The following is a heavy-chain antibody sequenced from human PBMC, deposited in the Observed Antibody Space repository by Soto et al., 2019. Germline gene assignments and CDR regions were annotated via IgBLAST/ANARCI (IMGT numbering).Heavy chain of an antibody. Sequence: QVQLVQSGAEVKKPGASVKVSCKASGYTFTSYGITWVRQAPGQGLEWMGWISAYNGNTNYAQKLQCRVTMTTDTATSTADMELRSLRSDDTAVYYCARDVGYSSTWEIWGQGTMVTVSS. CDR3: ARDVGYSSTWEI. CDR1: GYTFTSYG. D-gene: IGHD6-13*01. J-gene: IGHJ3*02. CDR2: ISAYNGNT. V-gene: IGHV1-18*01.